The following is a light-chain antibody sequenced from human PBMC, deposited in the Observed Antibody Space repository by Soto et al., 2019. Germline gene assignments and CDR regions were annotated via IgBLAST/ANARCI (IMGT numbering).Light chain of an antibody. Sequence: QSVLTQPPSVSEAPGQRVTISCTGSSSNIGAGYEAHWYQQVPGTAPKLLIYENTNRPSGVPDRCSGSKSGTSASLAITGLQAEDEAEYYCQSYGSSLSGYVFGTGTKVTVL. V-gene: IGLV1-40*01. CDR2: ENT. CDR3: QSYGSSLSGYV. J-gene: IGLJ1*01. CDR1: SSNIGAGYE.